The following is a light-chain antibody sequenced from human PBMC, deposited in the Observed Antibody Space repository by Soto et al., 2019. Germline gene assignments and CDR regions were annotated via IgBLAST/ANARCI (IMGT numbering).Light chain of an antibody. CDR1: QSVTSSY. V-gene: IGKV3-20*01. J-gene: IGKJ1*01. CDR3: QQYGSLPTT. CDR2: GAS. Sequence: IVLTQYPVTLYLSPGERATLSCTGSQSVTSSYLAWWQQKPGQAPRLLIYGASSRATGIPDRFSGSGSGTDFTLTISRLEPEDFAVYFCQQYGSLPTTFGQGTMVDI.